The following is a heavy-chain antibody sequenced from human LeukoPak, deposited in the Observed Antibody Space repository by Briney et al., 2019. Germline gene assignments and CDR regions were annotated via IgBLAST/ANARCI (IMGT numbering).Heavy chain of an antibody. CDR3: AREDIALYCFAP. J-gene: IGHJ5*02. CDR1: GGTFSSYA. CDR2: IIPIFGTA. Sequence: ASVKVSCKASGGTFSSYAISWVRQAPGQGLEWMGGIIPIFGTANYAQKFQGRVTITADKSTSTAYMELSSLRSEDTAVYYCAREDIALYCFAPWGQGTLVTVSS. D-gene: IGHD5-12*01. V-gene: IGHV1-69*06.